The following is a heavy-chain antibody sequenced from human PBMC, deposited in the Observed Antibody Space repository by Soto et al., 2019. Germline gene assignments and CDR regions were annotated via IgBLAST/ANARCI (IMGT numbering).Heavy chain of an antibody. J-gene: IGHJ4*02. CDR2: IDPGDSSA. V-gene: IGHV5-10-1*01. CDR1: GYTFFSFW. D-gene: IGHD2-2*01. Sequence: GESLKISCHGSGYTFFSFWIVWVRQVPGKGLECVGRIDPGDSSATYSPTFQGHVTISADRSTRSAYLQWRSLRASDTAIYFCARRYCSRADCYSDSWGQGSLVTVSS. CDR3: ARRYCSRADCYSDS.